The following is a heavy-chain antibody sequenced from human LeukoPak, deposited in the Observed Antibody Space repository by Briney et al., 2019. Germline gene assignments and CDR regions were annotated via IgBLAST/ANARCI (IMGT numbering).Heavy chain of an antibody. CDR2: TRNKANSYTT. Sequence: GSLRLSCAASGFTFCDHYMDWVRQAPGKGLEWVGRTRNKANSYTTEYAASVKGRFTISRDDSKNSLYLQMNSLKTEDTAVYYCARGAVGTGYGGGAYDYWGQGTLVTVSS. J-gene: IGHJ4*02. D-gene: IGHD4-23*01. CDR1: GFTFCDHY. V-gene: IGHV3-72*01. CDR3: ARGAVGTGYGGGAYDY.